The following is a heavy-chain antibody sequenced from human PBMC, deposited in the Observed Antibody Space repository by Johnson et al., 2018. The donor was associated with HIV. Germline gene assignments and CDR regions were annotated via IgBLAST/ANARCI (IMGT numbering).Heavy chain of an antibody. CDR1: GFSFSNYA. J-gene: IGHJ3*01. CDR2: ISKNGDNT. CDR3: AIPYYDESGAYH. V-gene: IGHV3-64*01. D-gene: IGHD3-3*01. Sequence: VQLVESGGGLVQPGGSLRLSCAASGFSFSNYAIHWVRQAPGKGLEYVSAISKNGDNTYYASSVEGRFTISRDNSKNTVYLQMGSLRSEDMAVYYCAIPYYDESGAYHWGQGTMVTVSS.